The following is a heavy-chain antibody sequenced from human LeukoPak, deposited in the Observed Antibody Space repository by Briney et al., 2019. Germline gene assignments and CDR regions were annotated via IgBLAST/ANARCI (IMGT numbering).Heavy chain of an antibody. CDR1: GGSISSYY. V-gene: IGHV4-4*07. CDR2: IYTSGST. Sequence: SETLSLTCTVSGGSISSYYWSWIRQPAGKGLEWIGRIYTSGSTNYNPSLKSRVTMSVDTSKNQFSLKLSSVTAADTAVYYCARDQTGYSSGWSSGYSDYWGQGTLVTVSS. J-gene: IGHJ4*02. D-gene: IGHD6-19*01. CDR3: ARDQTGYSSGWSSGYSDY.